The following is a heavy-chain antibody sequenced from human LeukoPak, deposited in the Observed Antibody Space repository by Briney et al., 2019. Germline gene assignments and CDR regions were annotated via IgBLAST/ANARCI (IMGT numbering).Heavy chain of an antibody. CDR2: ISSSSSYI. CDR3: ARCTTGKTFGSLREIKKSREIDY. CDR1: GFTFSSYS. J-gene: IGHJ4*02. D-gene: IGHD1-1*01. V-gene: IGHV3-21*01. Sequence: GGSLRLSCAASGFTFSSYSMNWVRQAPGKGLEWVSSISSSSSYIYYADSVRGRFTISRDNAKNSLFLQMNSLRGEDTAIYYCARCTTGKTFGSLREIKKSREIDYWGQGTLVTVSS.